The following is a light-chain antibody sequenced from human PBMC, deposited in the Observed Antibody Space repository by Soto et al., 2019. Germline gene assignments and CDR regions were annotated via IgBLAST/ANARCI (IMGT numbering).Light chain of an antibody. CDR3: SSYTTSRSYV. V-gene: IGLV2-14*01. CDR2: DVT. CDR1: SSDVGGYKY. J-gene: IGLJ1*01. Sequence: QSVLTQPASVSGSPGQSIAISCTGTSSDVGGYKYVSWYQQHPGKAPKLLIYDVTNRPSGVSDRFSGSKSGTTASLTISGLQSEDEADYYCSSYTTSRSYVFGTGTKVTV.